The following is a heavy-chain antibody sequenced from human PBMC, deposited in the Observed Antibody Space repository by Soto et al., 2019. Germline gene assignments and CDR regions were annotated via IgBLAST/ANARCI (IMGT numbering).Heavy chain of an antibody. D-gene: IGHD3-22*01. V-gene: IGHV1-69*01. J-gene: IGHJ4*02. CDR1: GGTFSSYA. Sequence: QVQQVQSGAEVKKPGSSVKVSCKASGGTFSSYAISWVRQAPGQGLEWMGGIIPIFGTANYAQKFQGRVTITADESTSTAYMELSSLRSEDTAVYYCARGYYYDSSGYYSNAYYFDYWGQGTLVTVSS. CDR2: IIPIFGTA. CDR3: ARGYYYDSSGYYSNAYYFDY.